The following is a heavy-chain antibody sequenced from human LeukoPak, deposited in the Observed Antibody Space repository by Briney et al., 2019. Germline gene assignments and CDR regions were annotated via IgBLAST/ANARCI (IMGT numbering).Heavy chain of an antibody. CDR3: AVIYDSSGYDY. CDR1: GGTFSSYA. D-gene: IGHD3-22*01. V-gene: IGHV1-69*05. J-gene: IGHJ4*02. Sequence: ASVKVSCKASGGTFSSYAISWVRQAPGQGLEWMGGIIPIFGTANYAQKFKGRVTITTDESTSTAYMELSSLRSEDTAVYYCAVIYDSSGYDYWGQGTLVTVSS. CDR2: IIPIFGTA.